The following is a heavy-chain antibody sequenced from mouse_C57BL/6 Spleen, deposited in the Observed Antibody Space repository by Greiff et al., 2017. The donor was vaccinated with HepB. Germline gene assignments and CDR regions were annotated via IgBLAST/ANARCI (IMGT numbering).Heavy chain of an antibody. Sequence: EVKLQESGPGLVKPSQSLSLTCSVTGYSITSGYYWNWIRQFPGNQLEWMGYISYDGSNNYNPSLKNRISITRDTSKNQFFLKLNSVTTEDTATYYCARGGDHFDYWGQGTTLTVSS. D-gene: IGHD2-13*01. V-gene: IGHV3-6*01. J-gene: IGHJ2*01. CDR1: GYSITSGYY. CDR3: ARGGDHFDY. CDR2: ISYDGSN.